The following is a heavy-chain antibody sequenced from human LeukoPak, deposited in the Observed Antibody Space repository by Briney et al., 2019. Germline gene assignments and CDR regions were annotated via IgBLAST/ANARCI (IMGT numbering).Heavy chain of an antibody. Sequence: PGGSLRLSCVASGFTFSSYAMSWVRQAPGKGLEWVSAISGSGGTTYYADSVKGRLTISRDNSKNTLFLQMNSLRAEDTAVYYCAKHYYDFWSGSYYVDAWGKGTTVTVSS. V-gene: IGHV3-23*01. CDR2: ISGSGGTT. CDR3: AKHYYDFWSGSYYVDA. D-gene: IGHD3-3*01. J-gene: IGHJ6*04. CDR1: GFTFSSYA.